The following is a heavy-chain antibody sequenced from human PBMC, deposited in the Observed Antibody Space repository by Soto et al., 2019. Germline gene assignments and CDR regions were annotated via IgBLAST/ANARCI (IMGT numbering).Heavy chain of an antibody. Sequence: GESLKISCKGSGYSFTSYWIGWVRQMPGKGLEWMGIIYPGDSDTRYSPSFQGQVTISADKSISTAYLQWSSLKASDTAMYYCARLPRGIAARAGRGHFDYWGQGTLVTVSS. J-gene: IGHJ4*02. CDR2: IYPGDSDT. CDR3: ARLPRGIAARAGRGHFDY. V-gene: IGHV5-51*01. D-gene: IGHD6-6*01. CDR1: GYSFTSYW.